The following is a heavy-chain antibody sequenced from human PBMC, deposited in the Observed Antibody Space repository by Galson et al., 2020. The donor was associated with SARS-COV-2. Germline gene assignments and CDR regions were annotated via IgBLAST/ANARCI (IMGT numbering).Heavy chain of an antibody. J-gene: IGHJ4*02. Sequence: SETLSLTCAVYGGSFSGYYWSWIRQPPGKGLEWIGEINHSGSTNYNPSLKSRVTISVDTSKNQFSLKLSSVTAADTAVYYCASARPTWLRLGGELNYWGQGTLVTVSS. CDR2: INHSGST. CDR3: ASARPTWLRLGGELNY. CDR1: GGSFSGYY. V-gene: IGHV4-34*01. D-gene: IGHD5-12*01.